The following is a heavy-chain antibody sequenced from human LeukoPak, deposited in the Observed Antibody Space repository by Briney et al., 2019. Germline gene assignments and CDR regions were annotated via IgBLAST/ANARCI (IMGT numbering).Heavy chain of an antibody. J-gene: IGHJ4*02. Sequence: QTGGSLRLSCAASRFTFSSYAMSWVRQAPGKGLEWVSAISDSGDSTYYGDSVKGRFTISRDNSKNTLYLQMNSLRAEDTAVYYCAKNRDWPIFGSPDYWGQGTLVTVSS. CDR3: AKNRDWPIFGSPDY. CDR1: RFTFSSYA. D-gene: IGHD3-3*01. V-gene: IGHV3-23*01. CDR2: ISDSGDST.